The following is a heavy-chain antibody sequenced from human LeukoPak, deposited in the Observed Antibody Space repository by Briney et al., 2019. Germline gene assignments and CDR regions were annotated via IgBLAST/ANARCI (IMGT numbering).Heavy chain of an antibody. Sequence: PSETLSLTCTVSGGSISTYYWSWIRQPAGKGLEWIGRIYSSGSTNYKSSLKSRVTMSVDMSKNQISLELSSVTAADTAVYYSARRVRYCAGSTCYAIPDWDYWGQGTLVTVSS. CDR2: IYSSGST. D-gene: IGHD2-21*01. J-gene: IGHJ4*02. CDR3: ARRVRYCAGSTCYAIPDWDY. V-gene: IGHV4-4*07. CDR1: GGSISTYY.